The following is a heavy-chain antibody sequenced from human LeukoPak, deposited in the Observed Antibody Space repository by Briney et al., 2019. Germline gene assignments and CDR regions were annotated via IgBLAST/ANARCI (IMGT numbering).Heavy chain of an antibody. D-gene: IGHD6-19*01. CDR1: GGTLSSYV. Sequence: ASVKVSCKASGGTLSSYVINWVRQAPGQGLEWMGGIIPLFGTPNYAQRFQGRLTITADESTNTVYMELSSLRFDDTAVYYCASLPETYSSGLYTVGYWGQGTLLTVSS. V-gene: IGHV1-69*01. CDR3: ASLPETYSSGLYTVGY. J-gene: IGHJ4*02. CDR2: IIPLFGTP.